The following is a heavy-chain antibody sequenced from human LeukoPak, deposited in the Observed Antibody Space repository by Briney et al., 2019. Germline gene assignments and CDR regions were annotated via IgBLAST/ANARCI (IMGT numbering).Heavy chain of an antibody. CDR1: GFIFSSYT. J-gene: IGHJ3*02. CDR2: ISSSSTYI. CDR3: ARGALGLSGRIVDAFDI. V-gene: IGHV3-21*01. Sequence: PGGSLRLSCAASGFIFSSYTMNWVRQAPGKGLEWGSSISSSSTYIYFVDSVRGRFTMSRDNAENSLYLQMNSLRAEDTAVYYCARGALGLSGRIVDAFDIWGQGTRVTVSS. D-gene: IGHD2-15*01.